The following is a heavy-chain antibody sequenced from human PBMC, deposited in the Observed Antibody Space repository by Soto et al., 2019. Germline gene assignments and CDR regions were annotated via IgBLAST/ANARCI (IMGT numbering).Heavy chain of an antibody. CDR2: IYYSGST. J-gene: IGHJ4*02. V-gene: IGHV4-31*03. Sequence: PSETLSLTCTVSGGSISRCGYYWSWIRQHPGKGLEWIGYIYYSGSTYYNPSLKSRVTIPVDTSKNQFSLKLSSVTAADTAVYYCARGSVAHFDYWGQGTLVTVSS. CDR3: ARGSVAHFDY. D-gene: IGHD5-12*01. CDR1: GGSISRCGYY.